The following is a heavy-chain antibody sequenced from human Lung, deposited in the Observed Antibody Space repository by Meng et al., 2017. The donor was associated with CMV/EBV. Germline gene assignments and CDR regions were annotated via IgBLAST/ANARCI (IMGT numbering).Heavy chain of an antibody. J-gene: IGHJ4*02. V-gene: IGHV4-59*01. Sequence: GSXRLXCTVSGGSIRSYYWSWIRQPPGKGLEWIGYIYYSGSTNYNPSLKSRVTISVDTSKNQFSLKLSSVTAADTAVYYCARDPAASIFGVVTNEGYFDYWXQGTXVTVYS. CDR3: ARDPAASIFGVVTNEGYFDY. CDR1: GGSIRSYY. CDR2: IYYSGST. D-gene: IGHD3-3*01.